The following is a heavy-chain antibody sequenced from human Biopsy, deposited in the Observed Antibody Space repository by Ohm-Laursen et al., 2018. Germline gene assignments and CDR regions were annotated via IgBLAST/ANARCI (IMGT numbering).Heavy chain of an antibody. J-gene: IGHJ1*01. CDR1: EGTFSNYG. D-gene: IGHD3-9*01. V-gene: IGHV1-69*06. CDR2: NIPILGTG. Sequence: SVKVSCKSPEGTFSNYGVNWVRQAPGQGLEWLGGNIPILGTGNYAQKFQDRVTVAADTSTSTATMELRSLRSDDTAVYHCATKLTGYFHHWGQGTLVIVSS. CDR3: ATKLTGYFHH.